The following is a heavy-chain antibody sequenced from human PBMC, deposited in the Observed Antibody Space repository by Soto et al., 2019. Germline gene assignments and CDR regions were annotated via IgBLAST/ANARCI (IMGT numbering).Heavy chain of an antibody. Sequence: GESLKISCKGSGYSFTSYWIAWVRQMPGKGLEWMGIIFPHDSDIRYSPSFEGQVTISADKSISTVYLQWSSLKASDTAMYYCARGEIHYYYGMDVWGQGTTVTVSS. CDR1: GYSFTSYW. CDR3: ARGEIHYYYGMDV. J-gene: IGHJ6*02. CDR2: IFPHDSDI. V-gene: IGHV5-51*01.